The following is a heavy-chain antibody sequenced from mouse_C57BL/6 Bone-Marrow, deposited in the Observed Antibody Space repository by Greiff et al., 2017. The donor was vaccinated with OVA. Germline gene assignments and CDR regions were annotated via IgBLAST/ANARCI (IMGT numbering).Heavy chain of an antibody. CDR3: TATGGNYLFAY. CDR1: GFTFSNYW. CDR2: IRLKSDNYAT. V-gene: IGHV6-3*01. Sequence: EVMLVESGGGLVQPGGSMKLSCVASGFTFSNYWMNWVRQSPEKGLEWVAQIRLKSDNYATHYAESVKGRFTISRDDSKSSVYLQMNNLRAEDTGIYYCTATGGNYLFAYWGQGTLVTVSA. J-gene: IGHJ3*01. D-gene: IGHD2-1*01.